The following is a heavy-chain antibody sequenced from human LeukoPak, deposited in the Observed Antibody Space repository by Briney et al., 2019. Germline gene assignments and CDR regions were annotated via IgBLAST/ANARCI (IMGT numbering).Heavy chain of an antibody. V-gene: IGHV3-66*01. Sequence: GGSLRLSCAASGFTVSSNYMSWVRQAPGKGLEWASVIYSGGSTYYADSVKGRFTISRDNSKNTLYLQMNSLRAEDTAVYYCARERARLGYGDYYFDYWGQGTLVTVSS. D-gene: IGHD4-17*01. J-gene: IGHJ4*02. CDR1: GFTVSSNY. CDR2: IYSGGST. CDR3: ARERARLGYGDYYFDY.